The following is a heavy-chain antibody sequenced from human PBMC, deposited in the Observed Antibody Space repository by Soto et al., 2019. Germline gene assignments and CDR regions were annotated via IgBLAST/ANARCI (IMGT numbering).Heavy chain of an antibody. CDR3: TGGPRPISTGTWAY. V-gene: IGHV3-74*01. Sequence: PGGSLRLSRAASGFIFTMYWMLWVRQSPGKGLVWISRIYIDGTYSAYADSVRGRFTISRDNVNDTLYPQMNNLRAEDSGLYYWTGGPRPISTGTWAYWGQGTQVTVSS. CDR2: IYIDGTYS. CDR1: GFIFTMYW. J-gene: IGHJ4*02. D-gene: IGHD3-9*01.